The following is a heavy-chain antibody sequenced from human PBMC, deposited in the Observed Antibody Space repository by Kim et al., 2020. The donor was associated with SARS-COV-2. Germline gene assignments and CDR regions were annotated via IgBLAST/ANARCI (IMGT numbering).Heavy chain of an antibody. CDR1: GGSVSSGSYY. CDR2: IYYSGST. V-gene: IGHV4-61*01. D-gene: IGHD2-2*01. J-gene: IGHJ6*02. CDR3: ASTPYCSSTSCSTRPV. Sequence: SETLSLTCTVSGGSVSSGSYYWSWIRQPPGKGLEWIGYIYYSGSTNYNPSLKSRVTISVDTSKNQFSLKLSSVTAADTAVYYCASTPYCSSTSCSTRPVWGQGTTVTVSS.